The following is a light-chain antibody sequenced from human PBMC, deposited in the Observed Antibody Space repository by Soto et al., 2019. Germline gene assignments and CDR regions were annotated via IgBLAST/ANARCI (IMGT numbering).Light chain of an antibody. J-gene: IGLJ1*01. V-gene: IGLV1-40*01. CDR2: GHN. Sequence: QSVLTQPPSVSGAPGQRVAISCSGSSSDIGAGYDVRWYQQVPGTAPKLLILGHNNRPSGVPERFSGSKSGTSASLVITGLQAEDEADYYCQSFDTSLTGAYVFGTGTKVTVL. CDR3: QSFDTSLTGAYV. CDR1: SSDIGAGYD.